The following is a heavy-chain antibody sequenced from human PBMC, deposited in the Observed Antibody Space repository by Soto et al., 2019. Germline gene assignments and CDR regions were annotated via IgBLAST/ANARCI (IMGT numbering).Heavy chain of an antibody. Sequence: QVQLVEAGGGVVQPGRSLRLSCAASGFTFSSYAIHWVRQAPGKGLEWVAVISFDGDIQYYADSVKGRFTFSRDNSKNTWYLQMDSLRAAATAVYYCAKVSEGSMITFGGVIAYWGQGTLVTVSS. CDR2: ISFDGDIQ. J-gene: IGHJ4*02. V-gene: IGHV3-30*18. CDR3: AKVSEGSMITFGGVIAY. D-gene: IGHD3-16*02. CDR1: GFTFSSYA.